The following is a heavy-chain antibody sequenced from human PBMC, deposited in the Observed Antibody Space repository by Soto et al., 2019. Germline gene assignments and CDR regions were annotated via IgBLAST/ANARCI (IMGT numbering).Heavy chain of an antibody. CDR1: GFTFSNAW. D-gene: IGHD6-19*01. V-gene: IGHV3-15*01. CDR2: IKSKTDGGTT. J-gene: IGHJ4*02. CDR3: TTPPVAGSIDY. Sequence: EVQLVESGGGLVKPGGSLRLSCAASGFTFSNAWMSWVRQAPGKGLEWVGRIKSKTDGGTTDYAAPVKGRFTISRDDSKNTLYLQMNSLKTEDTAVSYCTTPPVAGSIDYWGQGTLVTVSS.